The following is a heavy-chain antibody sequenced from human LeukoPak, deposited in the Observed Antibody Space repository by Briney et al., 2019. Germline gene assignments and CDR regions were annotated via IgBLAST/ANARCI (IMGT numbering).Heavy chain of an antibody. D-gene: IGHD5-12*01. V-gene: IGHV3-23*01. Sequence: QPGGSLRLSCAASGFTFSSYGMSWVRRAPGKGPEWVSGISGSGGNTYYADSVKGRFTISRDNSQNTLYLQMNTLRAEDTAVYYCAKVVSGYHLDYWGQGTLVTVSS. CDR3: AKVVSGYHLDY. CDR2: ISGSGGNT. J-gene: IGHJ4*02. CDR1: GFTFSSYG.